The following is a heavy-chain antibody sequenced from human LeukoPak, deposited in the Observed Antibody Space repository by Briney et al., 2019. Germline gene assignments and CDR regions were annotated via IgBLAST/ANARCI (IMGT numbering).Heavy chain of an antibody. V-gene: IGHV3-30*04. Sequence: GGSLRLSCAASGFTFSSYVMHWVRQAPGKGLEWVAVISYDGSNKYYADSVKGRFTISRDNSKNTLYLQMNSLRAEDTAVYYCARDSFSSSSNYYFDYWGQGTLVTVSS. CDR2: ISYDGSNK. CDR1: GFTFSSYV. D-gene: IGHD6-13*01. J-gene: IGHJ4*02. CDR3: ARDSFSSSSNYYFDY.